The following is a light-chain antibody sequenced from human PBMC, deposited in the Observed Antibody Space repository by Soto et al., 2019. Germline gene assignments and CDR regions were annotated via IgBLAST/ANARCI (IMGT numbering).Light chain of an antibody. V-gene: IGKV1-33*01. CDR1: QDISKY. CDR2: DAS. J-gene: IGKJ1*01. CDR3: QQSTSFPRT. Sequence: DIQMTQSPSSLSASVGDRVTITCQASQDISKYLNWYQQKPGKAPKLLIYDASNLETGVPSRFSGSGSGTDFTFTISSLQPEDIATYYCQQSTSFPRTFGQGTKVDIK.